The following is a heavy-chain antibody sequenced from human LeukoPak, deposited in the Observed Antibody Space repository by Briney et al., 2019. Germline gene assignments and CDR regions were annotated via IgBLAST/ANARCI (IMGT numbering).Heavy chain of an antibody. CDR3: ARDRYYYDSSGENLLDY. CDR1: GFTFSSYS. CDR2: ISSSSSYI. V-gene: IGHV3-21*01. D-gene: IGHD3-22*01. J-gene: IGHJ4*02. Sequence: GGSLRLSCAASGFTFSSYSMNWVRQAPGKGLEWVSSISSSSSYIYYADSVKGRFTISRDNSKSTLYLQMNSLRAEDTAVYYCARDRYYYDSSGENLLDYWGQGTLVTVSS.